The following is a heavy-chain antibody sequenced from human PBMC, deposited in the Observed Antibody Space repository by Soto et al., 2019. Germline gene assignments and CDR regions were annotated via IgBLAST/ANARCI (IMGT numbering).Heavy chain of an antibody. V-gene: IGHV1-18*01. CDR3: ARGFFVVPPANFCYYGMDV. CDR2: INPFTGDT. Sequence: QVQLVQSGAEVKKPGASVKISCKASAYTFTVYGITWVRQAPGQGLEWMGWINPFTGDTNYAQSLQGRVTITIDTRTSTAYMELGSLRSDDTAVYFCARGFFVVPPANFCYYGMDVWGQGTTVTVSS. J-gene: IGHJ6*01. CDR1: AYTFTVYG. D-gene: IGHD2-2*01.